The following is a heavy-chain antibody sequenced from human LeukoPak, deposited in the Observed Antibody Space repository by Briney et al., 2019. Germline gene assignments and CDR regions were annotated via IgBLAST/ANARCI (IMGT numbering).Heavy chain of an antibody. V-gene: IGHV4-34*01. J-gene: IGHJ4*02. CDR3: ARDRAPYCSSTSCNQGQDY. Sequence: SETLSLTCAVYGGSFSGYYWSWIRQPPGKGLEWIGEINHSGSTNYNPSLKSRVTISVDTSKNQFSLKLSSVTAADTAVYYCARDRAPYCSSTSCNQGQDYWGQGTLVTVSS. CDR2: INHSGST. CDR1: GGSFSGYY. D-gene: IGHD2-2*01.